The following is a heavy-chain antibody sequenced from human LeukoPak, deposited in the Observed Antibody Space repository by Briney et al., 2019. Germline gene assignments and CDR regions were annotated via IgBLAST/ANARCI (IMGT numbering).Heavy chain of an antibody. D-gene: IGHD6-19*01. CDR3: TRDLNGYSSGWYGDLG. Sequence: PGGSLRLSCTASGFTFGDYAMSWVRQAPGKGLEWVGFIRSKAYGGTTEYAASVKGRFTISRDDSKSIAYLQMNSLKTEDTAVYYCTRDLNGYSSGWYGDLGWGQGTLVTVSS. CDR2: IRSKAYGGTT. J-gene: IGHJ4*02. CDR1: GFTFGDYA. V-gene: IGHV3-49*04.